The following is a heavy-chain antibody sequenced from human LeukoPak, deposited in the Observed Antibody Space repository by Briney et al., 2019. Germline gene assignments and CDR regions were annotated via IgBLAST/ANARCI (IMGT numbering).Heavy chain of an antibody. V-gene: IGHV3-23*01. Sequence: PGGSLRLSCAASGFTFSSHGMSWVRQAPGKGLEGVSTIGGSGDNTYYADSVKGRFTISRDNFKNTLWLQMRTLGAEDTAVYYCAKAGSIRFDYWGQGTLVTVSS. J-gene: IGHJ4*02. CDR3: AKAGSIRFDY. CDR1: GFTFSSHG. CDR2: IGGSGDNT. D-gene: IGHD1-26*01.